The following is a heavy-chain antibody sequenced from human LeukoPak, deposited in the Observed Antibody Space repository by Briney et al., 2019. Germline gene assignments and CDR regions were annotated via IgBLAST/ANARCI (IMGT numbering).Heavy chain of an antibody. CDR1: GFTFSSYE. J-gene: IGHJ4*02. Sequence: GGSLRLSCASSGFTFSSYEMNWVRQAPGKGLEWVSYISSSGSTIYYADSVKGRFTISRDNAKNSLYLQMNSLRAEDTAVYYCARQLDRAAAGTLGYWGQGTLVTVS. CDR2: ISSSGSTI. V-gene: IGHV3-48*03. CDR3: ARQLDRAAAGTLGY. D-gene: IGHD6-13*01.